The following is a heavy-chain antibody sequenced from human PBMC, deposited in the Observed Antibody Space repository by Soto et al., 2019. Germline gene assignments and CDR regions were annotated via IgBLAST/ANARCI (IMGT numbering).Heavy chain of an antibody. Sequence: QVQLVQSGAEVKKPGSSVKVSCKASGGTFSSYAISWVRQAPGQGLEWMGGIIPIFGTANYAQKFQDRVTITADESTSTAYMELSSLRSEDTAVYYCAGRRTTMIVVVTTNWYFDLWGRGTLVTVSS. D-gene: IGHD3-22*01. V-gene: IGHV1-69*01. CDR3: AGRRTTMIVVVTTNWYFDL. CDR2: IIPIFGTA. CDR1: GGTFSSYA. J-gene: IGHJ2*01.